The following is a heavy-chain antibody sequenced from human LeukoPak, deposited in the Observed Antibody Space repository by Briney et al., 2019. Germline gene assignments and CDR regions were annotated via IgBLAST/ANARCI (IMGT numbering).Heavy chain of an antibody. CDR3: ARGRSAWFGRVPDFDY. D-gene: IGHD3-10*01. CDR1: GGSFSGYY. CDR2: INHSGST. Sequence: PSETLSLTCAVYGGSFSGYYWSWIRQPPGKGLEWIGEINHSGSTNYNPSLKSRVTISVDTSKNQFSLKLSSVTAADTAVYYCARGRSAWFGRVPDFDYWGQGTLVTVSS. V-gene: IGHV4-34*01. J-gene: IGHJ4*02.